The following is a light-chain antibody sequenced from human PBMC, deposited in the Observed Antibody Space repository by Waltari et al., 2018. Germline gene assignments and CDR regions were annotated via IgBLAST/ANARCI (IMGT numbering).Light chain of an antibody. Sequence: GSGHTSNIVAWLQQQPEKGPRYLMKVNSDGSHSKGDEIPDRFSGSSSGAERYLTISSLQSEDEADYYCQTGGHGTWVFGGGTKLTVL. CDR2: VNSDGSH. J-gene: IGLJ3*02. V-gene: IGLV4-69*01. CDR1: SGHTSNI. CDR3: QTGGHGTWV.